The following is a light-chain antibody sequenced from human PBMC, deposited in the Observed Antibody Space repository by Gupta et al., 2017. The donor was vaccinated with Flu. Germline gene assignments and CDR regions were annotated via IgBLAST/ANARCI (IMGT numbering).Light chain of an antibody. CDR1: QRISNS. CDR2: MAS. Sequence: PSTLSASVGDRVTIPCRASQRISNSLAWYQQQPGKAPRLLISMASTVASGVPARFSGSGSGPDSTLTISNLQPDDAAFYYCQQDHNGSLGFGPGTQVEIK. V-gene: IGKV1-5*03. J-gene: IGKJ4*01. CDR3: QQDHNGSLG.